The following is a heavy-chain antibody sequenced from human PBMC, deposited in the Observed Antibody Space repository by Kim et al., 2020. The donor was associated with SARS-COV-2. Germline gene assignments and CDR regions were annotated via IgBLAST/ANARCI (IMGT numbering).Heavy chain of an antibody. V-gene: IGHV4-34*01. CDR3: ARSRPRMFHTGDIVVVPAAKAAGKSPPDDMDA. D-gene: IGHD2-2*01. CDR1: GGSFSGYY. Sequence: SETLSLTCAVYGGSFSGYYWSWIRQPPGKGLEWIGEINHSGSTNYNPSLKSRVTISVDTSKNQFSLKLSSVTAADTAVYYCARSRPRMFHTGDIVVVPAAKAAGKSPPDDMDAWGKGATVPVSS. J-gene: IGHJ6*03. CDR2: INHSGST.